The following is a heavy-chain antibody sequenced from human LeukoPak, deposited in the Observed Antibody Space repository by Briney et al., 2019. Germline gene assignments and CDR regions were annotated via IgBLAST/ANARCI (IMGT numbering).Heavy chain of an antibody. V-gene: IGHV5-51*01. Sequence: GESLKISCKGSGYSFTSYWIGWVRQMPGKGLEWMGIIYPGDSDTRYSPSFQGQVTISADRSISTAYLQWSSLKASDTAVYYCARGGYCSSTSCSGGFDYWGQGTLVTVSS. CDR3: ARGGYCSSTSCSGGFDY. D-gene: IGHD2-2*01. J-gene: IGHJ4*02. CDR1: GYSFTSYW. CDR2: IYPGDSDT.